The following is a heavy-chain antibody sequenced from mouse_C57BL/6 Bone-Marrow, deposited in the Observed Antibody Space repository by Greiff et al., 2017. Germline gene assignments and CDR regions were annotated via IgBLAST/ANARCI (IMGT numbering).Heavy chain of an antibody. J-gene: IGHJ3*01. CDR3: ARPPDL. CDR1: GYAFSSSW. V-gene: IGHV1-82*01. Sequence: VQVVESGPELVKPGASVKISCKASGYAFSSSWMNWVKQRPGKGLEWIGRIYPGDGDTNYNGKFKGKATLTADKSTSTAYMQLSSLTSEYSAVYFCARPPDLWGQGTLVTVSA. CDR2: IYPGDGDT.